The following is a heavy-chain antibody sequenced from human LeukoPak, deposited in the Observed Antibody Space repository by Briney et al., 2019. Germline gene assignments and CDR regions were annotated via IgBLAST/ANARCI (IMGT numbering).Heavy chain of an antibody. Sequence: PSETLSLTCTVSDDSITIYYWTWIRQPPGKGLEWIGYMYYSGSTNYNPSLKSRVTISVDTSKNQFSLKLSSVTAADTAVYYCARGGLSYYYMDVWGKGTTVTVSS. CDR1: DDSITIYY. V-gene: IGHV4-59*01. J-gene: IGHJ6*03. CDR3: ARGGLSYYYMDV. CDR2: MYYSGST.